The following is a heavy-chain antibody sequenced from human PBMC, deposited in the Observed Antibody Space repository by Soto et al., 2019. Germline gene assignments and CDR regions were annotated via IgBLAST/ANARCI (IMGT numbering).Heavy chain of an antibody. CDR3: VQTTGWPGFDF. J-gene: IGHJ4*02. D-gene: IGHD6-19*01. CDR1: GFSVSSKY. V-gene: IGHV3-53*01. Sequence: EVQLVESGGGLIQPGGSLRLSCAASGFSVSSKYMTWVRQAPGKGLEWVSVIYGGGTTYYADSVKGRFTISRDNSKNTLYLQMNSLRAEDTAVYYCVQTTGWPGFDFWGQGTLVIVPS. CDR2: IYGGGTT.